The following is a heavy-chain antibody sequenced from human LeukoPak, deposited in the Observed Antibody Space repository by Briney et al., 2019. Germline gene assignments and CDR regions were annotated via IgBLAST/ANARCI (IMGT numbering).Heavy chain of an antibody. D-gene: IGHD3-22*01. CDR2: ISSSSYI. CDR3: ARDYDSSGYYAEYFQH. CDR1: GFTFSSYS. V-gene: IGHV3-21*01. J-gene: IGHJ1*01. Sequence: GGSLRLSCAASGFTFSSYSMNWVRQAPGKGLEWVSSISSSSYIYYADSVKGRFTISRDNAKNSLYLQMNSLRAEDTAVYYCARDYDSSGYYAEYFQHWGQGTLVTVSS.